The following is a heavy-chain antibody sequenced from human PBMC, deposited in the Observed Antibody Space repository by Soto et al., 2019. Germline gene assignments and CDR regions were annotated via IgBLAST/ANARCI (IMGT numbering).Heavy chain of an antibody. CDR2: ISYDGSNK. D-gene: IGHD3-10*01. CDR3: TKDGMVWGVIIWPPNY. Sequence: AGSLRLSCAASGFTFSSYAMHWVRQAPGKGLEWVAVISYDGSNKYYADSVKGRFTISRDNSKNTLYLQMNSLRAEDTAVYYCTKDGMVWGVIIWPPNYWGQGTLVTVSS. CDR1: GFTFSSYA. V-gene: IGHV3-30-3*02. J-gene: IGHJ4*02.